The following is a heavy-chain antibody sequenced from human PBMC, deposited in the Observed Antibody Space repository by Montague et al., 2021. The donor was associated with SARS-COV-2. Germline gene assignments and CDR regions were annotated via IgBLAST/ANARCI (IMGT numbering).Heavy chain of an antibody. CDR3: ARFWSGYVDK. CDR1: GGSIRSYY. CDR2: IYYTGET. V-gene: IGHV4-59*01. Sequence: SETLSLTCSFSGGSIRSYYWSWIRLPPGKPLEWLGYIYYTGETTHNPSLKSRVTISVDTSRSQFSLSLTSVTAADIAVYFCARFWSGYVDKWSQGTLVTVSS. D-gene: IGHD3-3*01. J-gene: IGHJ4*02.